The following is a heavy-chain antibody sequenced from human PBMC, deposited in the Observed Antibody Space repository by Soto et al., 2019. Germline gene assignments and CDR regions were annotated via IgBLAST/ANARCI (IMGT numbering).Heavy chain of an antibody. V-gene: IGHV1-69*02. D-gene: IGHD3-3*01. Sequence: ASVKVSCKASGGTFSSYTISWVRQAPGQGLEWMGRIIPILGITNYAQKFQGRVTITADKSTSTAYMELSSLRSEDTAVYYCASWTQDDYYYYMDVWGKGTTVTVSS. CDR3: ASWTQDDYYYYMDV. J-gene: IGHJ6*03. CDR1: GGTFSSYT. CDR2: IIPILGIT.